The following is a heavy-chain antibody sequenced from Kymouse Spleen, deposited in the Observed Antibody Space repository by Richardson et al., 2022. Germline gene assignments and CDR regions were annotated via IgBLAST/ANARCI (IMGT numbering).Heavy chain of an antibody. CDR3: ARVCTNGVCYTGYYYYGMDV. CDR1: GFTFSSYG. J-gene: IGHJ6*02. CDR2: IWYDGSNK. Sequence: QVQLVESGGGVVQPGRSLRLSCAASGFTFSSYGMHWVRQAPGKGLEWVAVIWYDGSNKYYADSVKGRFTISRDNSKNTLYLQMNSLRAEDTAVYYCARVCTNGVCYTGYYYYGMDVWGQGTTVTVSS. V-gene: IGHV3-33*01. D-gene: IGHD2-8*01.